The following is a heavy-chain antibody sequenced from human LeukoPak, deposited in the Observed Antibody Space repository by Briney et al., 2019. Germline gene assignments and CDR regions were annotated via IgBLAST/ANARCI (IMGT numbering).Heavy chain of an antibody. J-gene: IGHJ1*01. V-gene: IGHV4-39*07. D-gene: IGHD3-10*01. Sequence: SETLSLTCSVSAGSVSSGRYYWGWIRQPPGKGLEWIGTFYYSGSTYYNPSLKSRVTISVDTSKNQFSLKLTSVTAADTAVYYCARDHYNESWFKHWGQGTLVTVSS. CDR2: FYYSGST. CDR3: ARDHYNESWFKH. CDR1: AGSVSSGRYY.